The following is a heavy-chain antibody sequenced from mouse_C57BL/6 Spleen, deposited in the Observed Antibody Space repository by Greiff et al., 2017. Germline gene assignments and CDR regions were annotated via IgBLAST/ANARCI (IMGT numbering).Heavy chain of an antibody. V-gene: IGHV3-6*01. CDR2: ISYDGSN. J-gene: IGHJ4*01. CDR1: GYSITSGYY. D-gene: IGHD1-1*01. CDR3: ARLLLRSNYYAMDY. Sequence: ESGPGLVKPSQSLSLTCSVTGYSITSGYYWNWIRQFPGNKLEWMGYISYDGSNNYNPSLKNRISITRDTSKNQFFLKLNSVTTEDTATYYCARLLLRSNYYAMDYWGQGTSVTVSS.